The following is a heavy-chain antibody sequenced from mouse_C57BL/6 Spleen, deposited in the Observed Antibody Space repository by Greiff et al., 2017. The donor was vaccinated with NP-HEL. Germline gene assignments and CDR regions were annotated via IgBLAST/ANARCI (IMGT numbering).Heavy chain of an antibody. CDR3: ARDVRYYFDY. D-gene: IGHD3-2*02. CDR2: IYPGDGDT. J-gene: IGHJ2*01. Sequence: QVQLKQSGPELVKPGASVKISCKASGYAFSSSWMNWVKQRPGKGLEWIGRIYPGDGDTNYNGKFKGKATLTADKSSSTAYMQLSSLTSEDSAVYFCARDVRYYFDYWGQGTTLTVSS. V-gene: IGHV1-82*01. CDR1: GYAFSSSW.